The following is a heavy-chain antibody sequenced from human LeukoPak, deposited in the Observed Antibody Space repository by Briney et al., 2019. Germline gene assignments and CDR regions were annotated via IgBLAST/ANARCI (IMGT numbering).Heavy chain of an antibody. Sequence: PSETLSLTCAVYGGSFSGYYWSWIRQPPGKGLEWIGEINHSGSTNCNPSLKSRVTISVDTSKNQFSLKLSSVTAADTAVYYCARGEWYDYVWGSYAYYFDYWGQGTLVTVSS. J-gene: IGHJ4*02. V-gene: IGHV4-34*01. D-gene: IGHD3-16*01. CDR2: INHSGST. CDR3: ARGEWYDYVWGSYAYYFDY. CDR1: GGSFSGYY.